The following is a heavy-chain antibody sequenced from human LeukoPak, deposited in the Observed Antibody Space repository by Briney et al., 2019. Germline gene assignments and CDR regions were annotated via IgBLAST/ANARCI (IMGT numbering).Heavy chain of an antibody. CDR2: IYYSGST. CDR3: ARDLDNSYGYFGY. CDR1: GGSISSSSYY. D-gene: IGHD5-18*01. V-gene: IGHV4-39*07. J-gene: IGHJ4*02. Sequence: SETLFLTCTVSGGSISSSSYYWGWIRQPPGKGLEWIGSIYYSGSTYYNPSLKSRVTISVDTSKNQFSLKLSSVTAADTAVYYCARDLDNSYGYFGYWGQGTLVTVSS.